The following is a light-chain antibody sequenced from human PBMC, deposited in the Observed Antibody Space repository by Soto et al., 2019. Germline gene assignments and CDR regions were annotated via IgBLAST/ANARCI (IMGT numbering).Light chain of an antibody. CDR1: QSISNY. V-gene: IGKV1-39*01. Sequence: DIPMTQSPSSLSASVGDRVTITCRASQSISNYLNWYQQKPGKAPNLLIYAASSLQSGVPSRFSGSGSGTEFTLTISSLQPEDFASYYCQQSYTAPYSFGQGTKLEI. J-gene: IGKJ2*03. CDR3: QQSYTAPYS. CDR2: AAS.